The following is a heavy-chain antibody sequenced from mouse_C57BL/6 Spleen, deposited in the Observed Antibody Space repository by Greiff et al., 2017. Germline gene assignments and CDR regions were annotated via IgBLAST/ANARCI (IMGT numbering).Heavy chain of an antibody. V-gene: IGHV1-81*01. CDR1: GYTFTSYG. J-gene: IGHJ4*01. Sequence: QVQLQQSGAELARPGASVKLSCKASGYTFTSYGISWVKQRPGQGLEWIGEIYPRSGNTYYNEKFKGKATLTADKSSSTAYMELRSLTSEDSAVYCCARERIYYDYEGDAMDYWGQGTSVTVSS. CDR3: ARERIYYDYEGDAMDY. D-gene: IGHD2-4*01. CDR2: IYPRSGNT.